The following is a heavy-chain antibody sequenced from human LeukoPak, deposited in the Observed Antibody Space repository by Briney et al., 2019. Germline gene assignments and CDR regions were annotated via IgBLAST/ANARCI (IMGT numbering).Heavy chain of an antibody. CDR1: GFTFSNYA. Sequence: GGSLRLSCAASGFTFSNYAMSWVRQAPGKGLEWVSALSGSGDNTYYADSVKGRFTISRDNSKNTLCLQMNSLRAEDTALYYCARPASRGVGRYFDLWGRGSLVTVSS. D-gene: IGHD3-10*01. V-gene: IGHV3-23*01. CDR2: LSGSGDNT. CDR3: ARPASRGVGRYFDL. J-gene: IGHJ2*01.